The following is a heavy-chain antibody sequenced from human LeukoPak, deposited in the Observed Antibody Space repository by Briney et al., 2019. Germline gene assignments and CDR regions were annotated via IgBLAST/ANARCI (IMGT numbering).Heavy chain of an antibody. D-gene: IGHD3-3*01. J-gene: IGHJ4*02. CDR2: ISGSGGST. V-gene: IGHV3-23*01. Sequence: PGGSLRLSCAASGFTFSSYAMSWVRQAPGKGLEWVSAISGSGGSTYYADSVKGRFTISRDNSKNTLYLQMNSLRAEDTAVYYCAASYYDFWSGCYYFDYWGQGTLVTVSS. CDR3: AASYYDFWSGCYYFDY. CDR1: GFTFSSYA.